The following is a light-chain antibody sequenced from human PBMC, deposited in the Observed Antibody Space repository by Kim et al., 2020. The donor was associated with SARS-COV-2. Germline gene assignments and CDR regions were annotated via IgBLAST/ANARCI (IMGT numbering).Light chain of an antibody. J-gene: IGLJ2*01. CDR1: SLRSYY. CDR2: GRN. Sequence: SSELTQDPAVSVAFGQTVRITCQGDSLRSYYATWYQQKPRQAPVLVIYGRNNRPSGIPDRFSGSTSGNTASLTISGAQAEDEADFYCQSRDSAGNALFGGGTQLTVL. CDR3: QSRDSAGNAL. V-gene: IGLV3-19*01.